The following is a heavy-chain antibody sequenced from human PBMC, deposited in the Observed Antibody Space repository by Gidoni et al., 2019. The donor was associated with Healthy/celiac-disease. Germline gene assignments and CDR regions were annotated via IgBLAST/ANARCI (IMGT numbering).Heavy chain of an antibody. V-gene: IGHV1-69*09. J-gene: IGHJ4*02. CDR3: AREVRYYGSGSYSPYFDY. CDR1: GGTFRSYA. Sequence: QVQLVQSGAEVKKPGSSVKVSCKASGGTFRSYAISWVRQAPGQGLEWMGRIIPILGIANYAQKFQGRVTITADKSTSTAYMELSSLRSEDTAVYYCAREVRYYGSGSYSPYFDYWGQGTLVTVSS. D-gene: IGHD3-10*01. CDR2: IIPILGIA.